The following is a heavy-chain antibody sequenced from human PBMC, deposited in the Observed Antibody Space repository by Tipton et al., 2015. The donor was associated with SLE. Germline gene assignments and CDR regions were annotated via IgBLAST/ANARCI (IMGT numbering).Heavy chain of an antibody. CDR2: IKEDGSEK. CDR1: GFTFSNYW. Sequence: SLRLSCAASGFTFSNYWMSWVRQGPGMGLEWVANIKEDGSEKYYVDSVKGRFTISRDNAKNSLYLQMNSLRAEDAALYYCAELSTADAFDVWGQGAMVIVSS. V-gene: IGHV3-7*01. CDR3: AELSTADAFDV. D-gene: IGHD5/OR15-5a*01. J-gene: IGHJ3*01.